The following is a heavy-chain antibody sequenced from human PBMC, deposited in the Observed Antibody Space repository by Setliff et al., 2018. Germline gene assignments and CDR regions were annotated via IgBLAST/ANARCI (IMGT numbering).Heavy chain of an antibody. J-gene: IGHJ6*03. CDR1: GGTFSSYG. Sequence: SVKVSCKASGGTFSSYGISWVRQAPGQGLEWMGGTIPIFGTTNYAQKFQGRVTTITDESTTTAYMELSSLRSDDTAVYYCAREGVDSRSSTDYRYYMDVWGKGTTVTVSS. CDR3: AREGVDSRSSTDYRYYMDV. D-gene: IGHD3-22*01. CDR2: TIPIFGTT. V-gene: IGHV1-69*05.